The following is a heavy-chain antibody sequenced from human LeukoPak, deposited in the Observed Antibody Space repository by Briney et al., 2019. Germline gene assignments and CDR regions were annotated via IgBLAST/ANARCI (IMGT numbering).Heavy chain of an antibody. CDR1: GFTFSSYG. D-gene: IGHD6-19*01. CDR3: ARVVSQCLVDAFDI. V-gene: IGHV3-33*08. CDR2: ICYNGSNK. J-gene: IGHJ3*02. Sequence: GGSLRLSCAASGFTFSSYGMHWVRQAPAKGREGVAVICYNGSNKYYADSVKGRFTTSRDNSKNTLYMQMNSLRAEDTTVYYCARVVSQCLVDAFDIWGQGTMVTASS.